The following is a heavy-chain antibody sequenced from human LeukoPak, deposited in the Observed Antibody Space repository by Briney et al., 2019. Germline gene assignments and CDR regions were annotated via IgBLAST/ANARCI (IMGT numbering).Heavy chain of an antibody. CDR3: ARDSTSDFWSGYYYFDY. J-gene: IGHJ4*02. Sequence: PSETLSLTCAVYGGSFSGYYWSWIRQPPGKGLEWIGEINHSGSTNYNPSLKSRVTISVDTSKNQFSLKLSSVTAADTAVYYCARDSTSDFWSGYYYFDYWGQGTLVTVSS. CDR1: GGSFSGYY. D-gene: IGHD3-3*01. CDR2: INHSGST. V-gene: IGHV4-34*01.